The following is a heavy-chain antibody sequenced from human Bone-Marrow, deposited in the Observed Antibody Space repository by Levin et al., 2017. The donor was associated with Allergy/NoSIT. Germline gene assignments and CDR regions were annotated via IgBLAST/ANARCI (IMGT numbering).Heavy chain of an antibody. CDR1: GGSIGSSSHY. Sequence: PGGSLRLSCAVSGGSIGSSSHYWAWIRQTPGMRLEWIGSIYYDGTTYYNPSLTTRVTMSLDTSKSQFSLRLTSVTAADTAMYYCAKYDFDTTHLGVWGQGTSVTVSS. D-gene: IGHD3-22*01. V-gene: IGHV4-39*07. J-gene: IGHJ6*02. CDR2: IYYDGTT. CDR3: AKYDFDTTHLGV.